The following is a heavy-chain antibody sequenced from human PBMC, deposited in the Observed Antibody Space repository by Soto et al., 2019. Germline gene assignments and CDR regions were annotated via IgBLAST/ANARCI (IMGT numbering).Heavy chain of an antibody. CDR3: ARERQRVFDY. CDR1: GFTFRNYG. CDR2: IGIGSSTT. V-gene: IGHV3-48*01. Sequence: GGSLRLSCAASGFTFRNYGMNWVRQAPGKGLEWVSYIGIGSSTTYYADSVKGRFTISRDNAKNTLYLQMNSLRIEDTAVYYCARERQRVFDYWGQRTLVTVSS. J-gene: IGHJ4*02.